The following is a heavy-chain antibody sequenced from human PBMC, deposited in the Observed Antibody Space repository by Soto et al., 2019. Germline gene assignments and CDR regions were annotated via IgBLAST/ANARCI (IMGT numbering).Heavy chain of an antibody. Sequence: QRQLQESGPGLVKPSETLSLTCTVSGVSISSSTYYWGWLRQPPGKGLEWIGSIYYGVRTYYNPSLKSPVPISVDKSKNQFSMKLSSVTAADPAVYYCARNVKPPYGDHGDWFDPWGQGTLVTVSS. D-gene: IGHD4-17*01. J-gene: IGHJ5*02. CDR3: ARNVKPPYGDHGDWFDP. CDR2: IYYGVRT. CDR1: GVSISSSTYY. V-gene: IGHV4-39*01.